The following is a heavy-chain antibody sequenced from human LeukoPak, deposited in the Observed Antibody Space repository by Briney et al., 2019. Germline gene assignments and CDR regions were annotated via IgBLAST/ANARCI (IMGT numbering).Heavy chain of an antibody. CDR2: IYYSAFVSYSGST. J-gene: IGHJ5*02. D-gene: IGHD3-22*01. V-gene: IGHV4-39*07. Sequence: SETLSLTCTVSGGSISSSSYHWGWIRQSPGKGLEWIGSIYYSAFVSYSGSTYYNPSLKSRVTISVDTSKNQFSLRLTSVTAADTAVYYCARVSPYDSSGLNWFDPWGQGTLVTVSS. CDR3: ARVSPYDSSGLNWFDP. CDR1: GGSISSSSYH.